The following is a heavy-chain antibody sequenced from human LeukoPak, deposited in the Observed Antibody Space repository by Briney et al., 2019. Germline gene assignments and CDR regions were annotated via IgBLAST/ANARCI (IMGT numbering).Heavy chain of an antibody. J-gene: IGHJ4*02. CDR3: AKDPSGTRYFDY. CDR1: GFTFSSQA. CDR2: LSGSGYNT. V-gene: IGHV3-23*01. Sequence: GGALRLSCAASGFTFSSQALSWVRQAAGKGLEWVSSLSGSGYNTYYPDSVKGRFTISRDNSKDTVYLQMNSLRAEDTAVYYCAKDPSGTRYFDYWGQGTLVTVSS. D-gene: IGHD2-2*01.